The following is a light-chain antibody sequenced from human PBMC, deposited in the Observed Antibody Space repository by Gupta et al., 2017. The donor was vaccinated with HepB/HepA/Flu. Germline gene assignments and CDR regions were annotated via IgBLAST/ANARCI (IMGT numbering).Light chain of an antibody. Sequence: QSVLTQPPSVSAAPGKKVIIPCSGSSSNIGTYYVSWYQQPPSPAPMFLIFDNNKRPSGIPERFSGSNSGTSATLTITGLQAGDEADYYCEAWDSSRGAWVFGGGTKLTVL. CDR1: SSNIGTYY. CDR2: DNN. CDR3: EAWDSSRGAWV. J-gene: IGLJ3*02. V-gene: IGLV1-51*01.